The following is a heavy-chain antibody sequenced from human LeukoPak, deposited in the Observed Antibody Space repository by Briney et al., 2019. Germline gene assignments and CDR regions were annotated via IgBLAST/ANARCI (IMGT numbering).Heavy chain of an antibody. CDR3: AVLGIAAAGNLDY. Sequence: ASVKVSCKASGGTFSSYAISWVRQAPGQGLEWMGGIIPIFGTANYAQKFQGRVTITADESTSTAYMELSSLRSEDTAVYYCAVLGIAAAGNLDYWGQGTLVTVSS. CDR1: GGTFSSYA. D-gene: IGHD6-13*01. CDR2: IIPIFGTA. V-gene: IGHV1-69*13. J-gene: IGHJ4*02.